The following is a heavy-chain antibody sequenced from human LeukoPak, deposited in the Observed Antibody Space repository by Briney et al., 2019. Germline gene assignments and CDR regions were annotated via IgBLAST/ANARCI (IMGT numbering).Heavy chain of an antibody. Sequence: GGSLRLSCAASGFTFSSYWMLWVRQAPGKGLVWVSRINTDGSNTNYADSVKGRFTISRDNAKNTLYLQMNSLRAEDTAVYYCARVSTGSSSYDYWGQGTLVTVSS. D-gene: IGHD6-13*01. J-gene: IGHJ4*02. CDR3: ARVSTGSSSYDY. CDR2: INTDGSNT. CDR1: GFTFSSYW. V-gene: IGHV3-74*01.